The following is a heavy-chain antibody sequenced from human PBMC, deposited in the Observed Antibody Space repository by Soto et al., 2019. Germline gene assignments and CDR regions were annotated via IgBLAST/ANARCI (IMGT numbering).Heavy chain of an antibody. CDR1: GYTFTSYA. CDR3: AIALVVVTAPDY. Sequence: QVQLVQSGAEEKKPGASVKVSCKASGYTFTSYAMHWVRQAPGQRLEWMGWINAGNGNAKYSQKCQGRVTITRDTSASTAYMELSSLRSEDTAVYYCAIALVVVTAPDYWGQGTLVTVSS. CDR2: INAGNGNA. V-gene: IGHV1-3*05. J-gene: IGHJ4*02. D-gene: IGHD2-21*02.